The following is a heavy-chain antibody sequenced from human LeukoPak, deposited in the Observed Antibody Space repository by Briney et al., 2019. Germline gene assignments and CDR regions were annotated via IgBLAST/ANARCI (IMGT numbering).Heavy chain of an antibody. V-gene: IGHV4-59*01. CDR2: IHYSGST. CDR1: GDSMISYY. CDR3: AMAPLALIVFDI. D-gene: IGHD2-21*01. Sequence: SETLSLTCTVSGDSMISYYWSWIRQPPGKGLEWIGYIHYSGSTNYNPSLKSRVTISVDTSKNQFSLKLSSVTAADTAMYYCAMAPLALIVFDIWGQGTMVTVSS. J-gene: IGHJ3*02.